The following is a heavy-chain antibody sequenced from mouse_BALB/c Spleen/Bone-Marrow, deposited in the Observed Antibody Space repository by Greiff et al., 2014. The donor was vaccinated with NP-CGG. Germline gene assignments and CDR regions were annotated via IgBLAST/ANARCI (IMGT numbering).Heavy chain of an antibody. V-gene: IGHV7-3*02. CDR2: IRNKANGYTT. D-gene: IGHD1-1*01. J-gene: IGHJ1*01. Sequence: EVQLVESGGGLVQPGGSLRLSCANSGFTCTDYYMSWVRQPPGKALEWLGFIRNKANGYTTEYSASVKGRFTISRDNSQSILYLQMNTLRAEDSATYYCARDNYYGIYWYFDVWGAGTTVTVSS. CDR3: ARDNYYGIYWYFDV. CDR1: GFTCTDYY.